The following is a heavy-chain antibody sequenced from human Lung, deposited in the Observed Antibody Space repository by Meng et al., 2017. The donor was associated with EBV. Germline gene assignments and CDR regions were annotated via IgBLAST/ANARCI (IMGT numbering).Heavy chain of an antibody. D-gene: IGHD1-14*01. V-gene: IGHV1-69*13. Sequence: VDVVQSAAEVQRPGPVLKVSCNTAGGSFSTHTFSWVRQAPVQGLEWMGGLIAVFDKTKAAPRFQDRVTFTADESTSTAYMELSSLTFDDTAVYFCARGRRNEPLFDYWGQGTLVTVSS. CDR1: GGSFSTHT. CDR3: ARGRRNEPLFDY. CDR2: LIAVFDKT. J-gene: IGHJ4*02.